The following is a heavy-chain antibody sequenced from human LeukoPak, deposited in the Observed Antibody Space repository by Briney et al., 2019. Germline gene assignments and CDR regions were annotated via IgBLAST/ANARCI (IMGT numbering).Heavy chain of an antibody. CDR3: ARDWAAYCGGDCYSELYYYSMDV. Sequence: ASVKVSCKASGGTFSSYAISWVRQAPGQGLEWMGGIIPIFGTANYAQKFQGRVTITADESTSTAYMELSSLRSEDTAVYYCARDWAAYCGGDCYSELYYYSMDVWGQGTTVTVSS. D-gene: IGHD2-21*02. V-gene: IGHV1-69*13. CDR1: GGTFSSYA. CDR2: IIPIFGTA. J-gene: IGHJ6*02.